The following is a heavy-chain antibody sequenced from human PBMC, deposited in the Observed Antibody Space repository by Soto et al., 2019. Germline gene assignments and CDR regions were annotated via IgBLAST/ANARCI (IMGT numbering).Heavy chain of an antibody. CDR2: TYYRSKLYN. D-gene: IGHD6-19*01. CDR3: ARESSVWRKIDY. V-gene: IGHV6-1*01. Sequence: SQTLSLTCAISGDRVSSDSAAWDLISQSPSRGLEWLGRTYYRSKLYNDYAVSVKSRITINPDTSQKQFSLHLTSVTPEDKAVYYCARESSVWRKIDYWGQGTLVTV. CDR1: GDRVSSDSAA. J-gene: IGHJ4*01.